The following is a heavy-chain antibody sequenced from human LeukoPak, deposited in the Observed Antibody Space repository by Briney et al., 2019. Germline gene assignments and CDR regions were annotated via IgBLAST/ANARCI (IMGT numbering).Heavy chain of an antibody. CDR1: GFTFSTYA. Sequence: PGGSLRLSCAASGFTFSTYAMSWVRQAPGQGLEWVSSISGDGGSTYYAESVKGRFTISRDNSKNTLYLQMNSLRAEDTAVYYCAKRHDCSTTNCFRFEYWGQGTLVTVSS. J-gene: IGHJ4*02. CDR3: AKRHDCSTTNCFRFEY. V-gene: IGHV3-23*01. D-gene: IGHD2-2*01. CDR2: ISGDGGST.